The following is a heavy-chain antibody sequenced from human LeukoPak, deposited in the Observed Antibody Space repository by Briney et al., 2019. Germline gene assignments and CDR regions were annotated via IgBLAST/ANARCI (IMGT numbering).Heavy chain of an antibody. CDR1: GGSISSYY. D-gene: IGHD2-2*02. CDR3: ARGYCSSTSCYIDY. J-gene: IGHJ4*02. CDR2: IYTSGST. V-gene: IGHV4-4*09. Sequence: SETLSLTCTVSGGSISSYYWSWIRQPPGKGLEWIGYIYTSGSTNYNPSRKSRVTISVDTSKNQFSLKLSSVTAADTAVYYCARGYCSSTSCYIDYWGQGTLVTVSS.